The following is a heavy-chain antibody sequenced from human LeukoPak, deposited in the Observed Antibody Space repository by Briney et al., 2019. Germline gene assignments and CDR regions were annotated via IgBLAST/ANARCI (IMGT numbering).Heavy chain of an antibody. V-gene: IGHV3-30-3*01. CDR3: ARLGSHGYYYDGMDV. CDR2: ISYDGSNK. J-gene: IGHJ6*02. D-gene: IGHD3-16*01. CDR1: GFTFSSYA. Sequence: GRSLRLSCAASGFTFSSYAMHWVRQAPGKGLEWVAVISYDGSNKYYADSVKGRFTISRDNAKNSLHLQMNSLRAEDTAVYYCARLGSHGYYYDGMDVWGQGTSVTVSS.